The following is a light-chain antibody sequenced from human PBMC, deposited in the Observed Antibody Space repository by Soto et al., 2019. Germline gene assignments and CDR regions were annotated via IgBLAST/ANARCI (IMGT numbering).Light chain of an antibody. CDR3: MQAIQTPRT. V-gene: IGKV2-28*01. CDR2: LGS. CDR1: QSLLHTDGNNY. Sequence: DIVMTQSPLSLPVTPGEPASISCRSSQSLLHTDGNNYLDWFLQKPGQSPQLLIYLGSIRASGVPDRFSGRGSGTDLTPSIRTLEADDVGFSYLMQAIQTPRTISQRTRLQIK. J-gene: IGKJ5*01.